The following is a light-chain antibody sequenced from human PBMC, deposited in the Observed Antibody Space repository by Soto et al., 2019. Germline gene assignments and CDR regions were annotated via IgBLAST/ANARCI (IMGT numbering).Light chain of an antibody. CDR2: DAS. V-gene: IGKV1-5*01. CDR3: QQYHSYWT. J-gene: IGKJ1*01. Sequence: DFQMTQSPSTRSASVVDRVTITFRASQNIRSRLVWFQQKPGKAPKLLIYDASSLESGVPQRFSGSGSGTEFTLTISSLQTDDFSTYYCQQYHSYWTFDQGTKVDIK. CDR1: QNIRSR.